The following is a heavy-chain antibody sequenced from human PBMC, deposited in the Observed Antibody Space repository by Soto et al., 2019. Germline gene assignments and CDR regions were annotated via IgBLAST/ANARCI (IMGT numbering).Heavy chain of an antibody. CDR1: GFTVRSYY. V-gene: IGHV3-53*02. Sequence: EVQLVETGGGLIQPGGSLRLSCAASGFTVRSYYMNWVRQAPGKGLEWVSVIYSSGNTYYADSVKGRFTMSRDTSNNTVFLQMNSLRAEDTAVYYCAIVTWPFGYWGQGTLVTLSS. CDR2: IYSSGNT. J-gene: IGHJ4*02. D-gene: IGHD3-16*01. CDR3: AIVTWPFGY.